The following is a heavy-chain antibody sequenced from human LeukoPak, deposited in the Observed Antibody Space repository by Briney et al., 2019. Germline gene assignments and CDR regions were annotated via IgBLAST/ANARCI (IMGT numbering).Heavy chain of an antibody. CDR3: ARGPRYYDILTGRDY. Sequence: ASVKVSCKASGYTFTGYYMHWVRQGPGQGLEWMGRINPNSGGTNYAQKFQGRVTMTRDTSISTAYMELSRLRSDDTAVYYCARGPRYYDILTGRDYWGQGTLVTVSS. D-gene: IGHD3-9*01. CDR1: GYTFTGYY. J-gene: IGHJ4*02. CDR2: INPNSGGT. V-gene: IGHV1-2*06.